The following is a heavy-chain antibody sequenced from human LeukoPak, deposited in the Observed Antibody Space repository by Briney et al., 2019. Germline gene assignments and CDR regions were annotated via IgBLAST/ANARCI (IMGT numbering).Heavy chain of an antibody. CDR2: IYHSGST. CDR3: ARDAIEGYSYGSRQNWFDP. V-gene: IGHV4-39*07. Sequence: NPSETLSLTCTVSGGSTSSSSYYWGWIRQPPGKGLEWIGSIYHSGSTYYNPSLKSRVTISVDTSKNQFSLKLSSVTAADTAVYYCARDAIEGYSYGSRQNWFDPWGQGTLVTVSS. J-gene: IGHJ5*02. CDR1: GGSTSSSSYY. D-gene: IGHD5-18*01.